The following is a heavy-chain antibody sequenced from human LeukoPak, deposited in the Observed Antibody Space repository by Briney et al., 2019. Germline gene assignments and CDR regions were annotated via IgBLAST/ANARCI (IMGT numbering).Heavy chain of an antibody. D-gene: IGHD3-3*01. J-gene: IGHJ3*02. V-gene: IGHV1-69*05. CDR1: GGTFSSYA. CDR2: IIPIFGTA. Sequence: SVKVSCKASGGTFSSYAISWVRQAPGQGLEWMGGIIPIFGTANYAQKFQGRVTITTDESTSTAYMELSSLRSEDTAVYYCARPRFTIFGVVNDAFDIWGQGTMVTVSS. CDR3: ARPRFTIFGVVNDAFDI.